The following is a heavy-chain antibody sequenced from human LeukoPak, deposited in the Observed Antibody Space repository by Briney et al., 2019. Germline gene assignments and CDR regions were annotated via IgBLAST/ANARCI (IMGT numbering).Heavy chain of an antibody. V-gene: IGHV1-2*02. CDR1: GYTFTGYY. Sequence: GASVKVSCKASGYTFTGYYIHWVRQAPGQGLEWMGWINPNSGGTNYAQKFQGRVTMTRDTSISTAYMDLTRLRSDDTAVYYCAAAEYSSSCFDFWGQGTLVTVSS. J-gene: IGHJ4*02. D-gene: IGHD6-6*01. CDR3: AAAEYSSSCFDF. CDR2: INPNSGGT.